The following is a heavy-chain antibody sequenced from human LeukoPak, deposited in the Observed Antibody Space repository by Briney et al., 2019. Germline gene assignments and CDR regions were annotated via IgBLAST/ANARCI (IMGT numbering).Heavy chain of an antibody. CDR2: INHSGST. D-gene: IGHD3-3*01. Sequence: SETLYLTCAVYGGSFSGYYWSWIRQPPGKGLEWIGEINHSGSTNYNPSLKSRVTISVDTSKNQFSLKLSSVTAADTAVYYCATPGNYDFWSGHLDYWGQGTLVTVSS. CDR1: GGSFSGYY. V-gene: IGHV4-34*01. J-gene: IGHJ4*02. CDR3: ATPGNYDFWSGHLDY.